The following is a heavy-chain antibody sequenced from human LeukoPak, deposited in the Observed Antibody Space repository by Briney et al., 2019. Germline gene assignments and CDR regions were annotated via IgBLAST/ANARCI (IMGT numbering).Heavy chain of an antibody. V-gene: IGHV3-53*01. J-gene: IGHJ4*02. CDR2: VYSDGNT. D-gene: IGHD4-17*01. CDR3: ARVSPNTVTTLQYFDY. Sequence: GGSLRLSCAASGFTVSTKFMSWVRQAPGKGLEWVSVVYSDGNTHYADSVKGRFTISRDSSKNTLFLQMNSLRAEDTAVHYCARVSPNTVTTLQYFDYWGQGTLVTVSS. CDR1: GFTVSTKF.